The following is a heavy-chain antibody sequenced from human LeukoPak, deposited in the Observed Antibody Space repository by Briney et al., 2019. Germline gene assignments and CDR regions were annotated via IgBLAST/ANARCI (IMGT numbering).Heavy chain of an antibody. CDR2: IYTGGNT. CDR3: AREGVIDAFDI. V-gene: IGHV3-53*01. Sequence: GGSLRLSCAASGFAVSSDSLTWVRQAPGKGLEWVSVIYTGGNTFYADSVKGRFTMSCDNSKNTLYLQMNSLRVEDTAVYYCAREGVIDAFDIWGQGTMVTVSS. D-gene: IGHD3-10*01. J-gene: IGHJ3*02. CDR1: GFAVSSDS.